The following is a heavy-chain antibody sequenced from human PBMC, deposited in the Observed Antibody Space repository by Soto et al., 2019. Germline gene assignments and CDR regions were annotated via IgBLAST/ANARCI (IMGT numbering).Heavy chain of an antibody. D-gene: IGHD3-9*01. CDR3: AGTILTGSNNWFDP. V-gene: IGHV4-59*01. Sequence: SETLSLTCTVSGGSISSYYWSWIRQPPGKGLEWIGYIYYSGSTNYNPSLKSRVTISVDTSKNQFSLKLSSVTAADTAVYYCAGTILTGSNNWFDPWGQGTLVTVSS. CDR1: GGSISSYY. J-gene: IGHJ5*02. CDR2: IYYSGST.